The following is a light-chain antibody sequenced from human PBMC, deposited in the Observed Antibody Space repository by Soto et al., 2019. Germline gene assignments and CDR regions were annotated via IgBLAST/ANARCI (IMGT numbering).Light chain of an antibody. CDR1: SSDVGAYNY. CDR3: SSYAGSDNIL. V-gene: IGLV2-8*01. Sequence: QPVLTQPPSASGSPGQSVTISCTGTSSDVGAYNYVSWYQQHPGKAPKLMIYEVSKRPSGVPDRFSGSKSGNTASLTVSGLQAEDEADYYCSSYAGSDNILSGGGTKLTVL. CDR2: EVS. J-gene: IGLJ2*01.